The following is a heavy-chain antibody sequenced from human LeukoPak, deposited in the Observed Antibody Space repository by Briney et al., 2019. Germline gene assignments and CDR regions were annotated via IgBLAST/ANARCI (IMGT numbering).Heavy chain of an antibody. D-gene: IGHD3-10*01. CDR1: GFSFSTTW. Sequence: GGSLRLTCAASGFSFSTTWMHWVRQAPGKGLIWVSRINSDGTTSYADSVKGRFTISRDNAKNMLYLQMNSLRAEDTAVYYCARDWYYSIDYWGQGTLVTVSS. J-gene: IGHJ4*02. CDR3: ARDWYYSIDY. V-gene: IGHV3-74*01. CDR2: INSDGTT.